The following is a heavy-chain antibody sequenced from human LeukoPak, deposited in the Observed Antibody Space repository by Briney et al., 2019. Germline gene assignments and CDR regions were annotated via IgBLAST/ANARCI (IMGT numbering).Heavy chain of an antibody. D-gene: IGHD6-13*01. V-gene: IGHV3-23*01. CDR3: AKAGYSSSWYAAEYYYYYMDV. Sequence: GGSLRLSCAASGVTFSSYAMSWVRQAPGEGVEWVSAISGSGGSRYYAESVKGRVTISRDNSTNTLYLQINSLRAEDTAVYYCAKAGYSSSWYAAEYYYYYMDVWGKGTTVTVSS. CDR1: GVTFSSYA. CDR2: ISGSGGSR. J-gene: IGHJ6*03.